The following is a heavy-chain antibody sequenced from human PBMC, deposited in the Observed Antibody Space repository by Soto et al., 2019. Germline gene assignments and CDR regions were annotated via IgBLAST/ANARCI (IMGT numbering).Heavy chain of an antibody. Sequence: QVQLQESGPGRVKPSETLSLTCSVPGGSVRTGSYHWSLIRQPPGKGLEWIGFIPNNGSPDYNPSLKSRVVVSIDRSKNQFSLKVNSVTAADTAVYFCARIGWGGDSWGQGTLVTVSS. CDR3: ARIGWGGDS. J-gene: IGHJ4*02. CDR1: GGSVRTGSYH. V-gene: IGHV4-61*01. D-gene: IGHD7-27*01. CDR2: IPNNGSP.